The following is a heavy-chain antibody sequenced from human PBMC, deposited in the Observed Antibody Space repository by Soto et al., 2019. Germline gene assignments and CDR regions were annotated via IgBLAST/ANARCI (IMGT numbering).Heavy chain of an antibody. D-gene: IGHD2-15*01. Sequence: GGSLRLSCAASGFTFSSYGMHWVRQAPGKGLEWVAVIWYDGSNKYYADSVKGRFTISRDNSKNTLYLQMKSLRAEDTAVYYCAREYGSSGSRGYYGMDVWGQGTTVTVSS. CDR2: IWYDGSNK. J-gene: IGHJ6*02. CDR1: GFTFSSYG. CDR3: AREYGSSGSRGYYGMDV. V-gene: IGHV3-33*01.